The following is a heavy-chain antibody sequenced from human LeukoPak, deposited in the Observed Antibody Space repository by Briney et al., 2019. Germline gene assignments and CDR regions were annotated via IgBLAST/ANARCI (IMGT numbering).Heavy chain of an antibody. Sequence: PGGSLRLSCAASGFTFSSYWMHWVRQAPGKGLVWVSHINTDGSSTTYAHSVNGRFTISRDNSKNTLSLQMTGLRAEDTAIYYCARKAAVAMDLDYWGQGTLVTVSS. D-gene: IGHD6-19*01. CDR3: ARKAAVAMDLDY. CDR2: INTDGSST. V-gene: IGHV3-74*01. CDR1: GFTFSSYW. J-gene: IGHJ4*02.